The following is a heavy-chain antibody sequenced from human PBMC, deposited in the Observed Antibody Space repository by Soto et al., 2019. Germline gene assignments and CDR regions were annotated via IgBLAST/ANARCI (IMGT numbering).Heavy chain of an antibody. CDR2: IYYSGST. V-gene: IGHV4-30-4*01. Sequence: SETLSLTCTVSGGSISSGDYYWSWIRQPPGKGLEWIGYIYYSGSTYYNPSLKSRVTISVDKSKNQFSLKLSSVTAADTAVYYCAREGYYDRDGMDVWGQGTTVTVSS. D-gene: IGHD3-22*01. CDR3: AREGYYDRDGMDV. CDR1: GGSISSGDYY. J-gene: IGHJ6*02.